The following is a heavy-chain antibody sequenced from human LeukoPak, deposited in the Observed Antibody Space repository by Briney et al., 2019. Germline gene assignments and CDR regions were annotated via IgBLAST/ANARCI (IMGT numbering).Heavy chain of an antibody. J-gene: IGHJ6*02. Sequence: GGSLRLSCAASGFTFSSYGMHWVRQAPGKGLEWVAFIRYDGSNKYYADSVKGRFTISRDNSKNTLYLQMNSLRAEDTAVYYCARDYVVRGVIKVHYYYGMDVWGQGTTVTVSS. CDR3: ARDYVVRGVIKVHYYYGMDV. V-gene: IGHV3-30*02. D-gene: IGHD3-10*01. CDR2: IRYDGSNK. CDR1: GFTFSSYG.